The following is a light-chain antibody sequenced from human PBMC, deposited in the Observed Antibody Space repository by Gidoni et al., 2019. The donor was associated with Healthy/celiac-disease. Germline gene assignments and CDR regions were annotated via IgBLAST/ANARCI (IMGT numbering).Light chain of an antibody. Sequence: EIVFTQSPAPLSLSPGERATLSCRASQSVSSYLAWYQQKPGQAPRLLIYAASNRATGIPARFSGSGSGTDFTLTISSLEPEDFAVYYCQQRSNWPWTFGQGTKVEIK. CDR1: QSVSSY. CDR2: AAS. CDR3: QQRSNWPWT. J-gene: IGKJ1*01. V-gene: IGKV3-11*01.